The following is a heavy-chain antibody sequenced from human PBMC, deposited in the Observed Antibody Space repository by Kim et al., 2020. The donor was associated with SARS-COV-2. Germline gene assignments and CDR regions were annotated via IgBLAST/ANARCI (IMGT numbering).Heavy chain of an antibody. CDR2: IYYSGST. V-gene: IGHV4-39*01. D-gene: IGHD3-10*01. Sequence: SETLSLTCTVSGGSISSSSYYWGWIRQPPGKGLEWIGSIYYSGSTYYNPSLKSRVTISVDTSKNQFSLKLSSVTAADTAVYYCGGLNYGSGRPYYFDYWGQGTLVTVSS. CDR1: GGSISSSSYY. CDR3: GGLNYGSGRPYYFDY. J-gene: IGHJ4*02.